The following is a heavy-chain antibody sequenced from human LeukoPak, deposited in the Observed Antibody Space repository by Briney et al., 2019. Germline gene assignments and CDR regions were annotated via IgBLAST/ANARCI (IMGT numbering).Heavy chain of an antibody. D-gene: IGHD1-26*01. Sequence: GGSLRLSCAASGFTFNDAWMSWVRQAPGKGLEWVGRIKSKTDGGTSDYAAPVKGRFTISRDDSPHTLYLQMNSLQTDDTAVYYSAYQVSWEHCFDYWGQGPLVTVSS. CDR3: AYQVSWEHCFDY. V-gene: IGHV3-15*01. CDR1: GFTFNDAW. CDR2: IKSKTDGGTS. J-gene: IGHJ4*02.